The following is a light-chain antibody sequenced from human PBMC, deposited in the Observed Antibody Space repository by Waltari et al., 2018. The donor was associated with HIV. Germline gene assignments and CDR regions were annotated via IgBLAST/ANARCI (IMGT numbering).Light chain of an antibody. J-gene: IGKJ1*01. V-gene: IGKV3-15*01. CDR2: GAS. CDR1: QSVSSN. Sequence: EIVMTQSPATLSVSPGARATLSCRASQSVSSNLAWYQQKPGQASRLRVYGASTRATGIPARCSGSGSGTEFTLTISSLQSEDFAVYYCQQYNNWPPPVTFGQGTKVEIK. CDR3: QQYNNWPPPVT.